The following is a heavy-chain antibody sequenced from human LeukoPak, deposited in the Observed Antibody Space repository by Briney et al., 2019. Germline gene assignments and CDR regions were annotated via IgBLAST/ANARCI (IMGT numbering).Heavy chain of an antibody. D-gene: IGHD4-17*01. V-gene: IGHV1-69*13. CDR1: GGTFSSYA. CDR2: IIPIFGTA. Sequence: ATVKVSCKASGGTFSSYAISWVRQAPGQGLEWMGGIIPIFGTANYAQKFQGRVTITADESTSTAYMELSSLRSEDTAVYYCANGDNGPYYGMDVWGQGTTVTVSS. J-gene: IGHJ6*02. CDR3: ANGDNGPYYGMDV.